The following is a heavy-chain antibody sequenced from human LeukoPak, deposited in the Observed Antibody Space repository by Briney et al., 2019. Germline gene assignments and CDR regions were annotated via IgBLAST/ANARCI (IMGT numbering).Heavy chain of an antibody. J-gene: IGHJ6*03. CDR2: IWYDGSKK. V-gene: IGHV3-33*01. Sequence: GRSPRLSCAASGFTFSNYGMRWVRQAPGKGLEWVADIWYDGSKKYYADSVKGRFTISRDNSKNTLYLQMSSLRAEDTAVYYCARDRYYGSENYYYYYYMDVWGKGTTVTVSS. CDR1: GFTFSNYG. CDR3: ARDRYYGSENYYYYYYMDV. D-gene: IGHD3-10*01.